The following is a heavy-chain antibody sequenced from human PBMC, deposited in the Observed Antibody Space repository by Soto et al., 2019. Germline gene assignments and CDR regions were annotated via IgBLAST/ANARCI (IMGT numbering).Heavy chain of an antibody. CDR2: MNPNSGNT. D-gene: IGHD1-26*01. CDR3: ARGPRESSDAFDI. V-gene: IGHV1-8*01. CDR1: GYTFTSYY. J-gene: IGHJ3*02. Sequence: ASVKVSCKASGYTFTSYYINWVRQATGQGLEWMGWMNPNSGNTGYAQKFQGRVTMTRNTSIRTAYMEVSSLRSEDTAVYYCARGPRESSDAFDIWGQGTMVTVSS.